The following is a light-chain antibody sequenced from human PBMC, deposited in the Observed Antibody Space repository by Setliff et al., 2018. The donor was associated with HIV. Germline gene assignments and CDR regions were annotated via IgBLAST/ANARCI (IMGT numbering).Light chain of an antibody. CDR1: SSDVGGYKF. J-gene: IGLJ1*01. Sequence: QSVLAQPPSASGSPGQSVTISCTGTSSDVGGYKFVSWYQQHPGKAPKLIISEVNKRPSGVPDRFSGSKSGNTASLTVSGLQAEDEADYYCSSYAGSNNVFGTGTKVTVL. CDR2: EVN. V-gene: IGLV2-8*01. CDR3: SSYAGSNNV.